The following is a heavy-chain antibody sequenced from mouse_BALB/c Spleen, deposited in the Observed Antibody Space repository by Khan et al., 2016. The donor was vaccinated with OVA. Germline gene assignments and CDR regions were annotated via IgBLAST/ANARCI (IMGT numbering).Heavy chain of an antibody. CDR3: ARYLRGSMDY. Sequence: QVQLQQPGADLVRPSASLKLSCKASAYTFTSYWMNWVKQRPGQDLEWIGMIDPSDSENHYNQLFKDKATLTVDTSSSTAYMQLSTLTSEDSAVYCGARYLRGSMDYWGQGTSVTVSS. V-gene: IGHV1-61*01. CDR2: IDPSDSEN. J-gene: IGHJ4*01. CDR1: AYTFTSYW.